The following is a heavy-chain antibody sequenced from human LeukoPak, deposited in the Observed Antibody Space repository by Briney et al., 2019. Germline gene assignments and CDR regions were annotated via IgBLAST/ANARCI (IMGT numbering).Heavy chain of an antibody. J-gene: IGHJ3*02. CDR2: IIPIFGTA. D-gene: IGHD2-2*01. Sequence: SVKVSCKASGGTLSSYAISWVRQAPGQGLEWMGGIIPIFGTANYAQKFQGRVTITADKSTSTAYMELSSLRSEDTAVYYCARVAYCSSTSCYFLDIWGQGTMVTVSS. CDR1: GGTLSSYA. V-gene: IGHV1-69*06. CDR3: ARVAYCSSTSCYFLDI.